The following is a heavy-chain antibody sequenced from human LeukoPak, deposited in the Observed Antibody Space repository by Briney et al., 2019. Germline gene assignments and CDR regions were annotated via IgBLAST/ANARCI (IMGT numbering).Heavy chain of an antibody. Sequence: ASVTVSCKASGYTFTSYGISWVRQAPGQRLEWMGWISAYNGNTNYAQKLQGRVTITTDTSTSTAYMELRSLRSDDTAVYYCARLLWFGELLIDYWGQGTLVTVSS. CDR3: ARLLWFGELLIDY. D-gene: IGHD3-10*01. CDR1: GYTFTSYG. J-gene: IGHJ4*02. CDR2: ISAYNGNT. V-gene: IGHV1-18*01.